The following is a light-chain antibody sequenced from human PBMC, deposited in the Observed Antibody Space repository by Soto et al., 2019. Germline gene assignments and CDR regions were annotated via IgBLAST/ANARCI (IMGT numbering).Light chain of an antibody. CDR3: QQYNTFWT. Sequence: MTQSPATLSVSPGERATLSCRASQSVSANLAWYQQKPGKAPKLLIYDASSLESGVPSRVSGSGSGTEFTLTISSLQPDDFATYYCQQYNTFWTFGPGTKVDIK. V-gene: IGKV1-5*01. CDR2: DAS. CDR1: QSVSAN. J-gene: IGKJ1*01.